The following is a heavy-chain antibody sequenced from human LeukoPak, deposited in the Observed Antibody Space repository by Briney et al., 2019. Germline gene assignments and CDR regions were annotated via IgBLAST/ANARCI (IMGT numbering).Heavy chain of an antibody. CDR2: IYYSGST. V-gene: IGHV4-39*01. J-gene: IGHJ5*02. CDR3: AGVLRFLEWLSRPNWFDP. D-gene: IGHD3-3*01. CDR1: GGFISSSSYY. Sequence: WETLSLTCTVSGGFISSSSYYWGWIRQPPGKGLEWIGSIYYSGSTYYNPSLKSRVTISVDTSKNQFSLKLSSVTAADTAVYYCAGVLRFLEWLSRPNWFDPWGQGTLVTVSS.